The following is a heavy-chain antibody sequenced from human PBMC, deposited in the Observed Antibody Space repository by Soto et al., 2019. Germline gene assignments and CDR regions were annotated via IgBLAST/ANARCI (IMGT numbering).Heavy chain of an antibody. D-gene: IGHD3-3*01. CDR2: IYYSGST. CDR1: GGSISSGGYY. V-gene: IGHV4-31*03. J-gene: IGHJ4*02. Sequence: TLSLTCTVSGGSISSGGYYWSWIRQHPGKGLEWIGYIYYSGSTYYNPSLKSRVTISVDTSKNQFSLKLSSVTAADTAVYYCAATTYDFWSGYHHQGYYFDYWGQGTLVTVSS. CDR3: AATTYDFWSGYHHQGYYFDY.